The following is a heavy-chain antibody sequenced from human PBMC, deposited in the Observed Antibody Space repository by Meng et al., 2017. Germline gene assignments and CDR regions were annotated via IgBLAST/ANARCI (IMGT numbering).Heavy chain of an antibody. Sequence: EVQVVEAGGGLLRPGGALTLSCGAAGFTVSSNYSRWVRQPPGKGLEWVSVIYSGGSTYHEDSVKGRFTISRDNSKNTPYLKMNSLRAEDTAVYYCARGGSYYSYWGQGTLVTVSS. CDR3: ARGGSYYSY. CDR2: IYSGGST. J-gene: IGHJ4*02. CDR1: GFTVSSNY. D-gene: IGHD1-26*01. V-gene: IGHV3-53*01.